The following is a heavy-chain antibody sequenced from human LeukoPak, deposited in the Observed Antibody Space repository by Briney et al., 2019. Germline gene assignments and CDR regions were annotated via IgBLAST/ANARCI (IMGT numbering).Heavy chain of an antibody. J-gene: IGHJ3*02. D-gene: IGHD6-19*01. V-gene: IGHV3-30*18. CDR3: AKGCPECIAVAVVKEDAFDI. Sequence: GGSLRLSCAASGFTFSSYGMHWVRQAPGKGLEWVAVISYDGSNKYYADSVKGRFTISRDNSKNTLYLQMNSLGAEDTAVYDCAKGCPECIAVAVVKEDAFDIWGQGTMVTVSS. CDR2: ISYDGSNK. CDR1: GFTFSSYG.